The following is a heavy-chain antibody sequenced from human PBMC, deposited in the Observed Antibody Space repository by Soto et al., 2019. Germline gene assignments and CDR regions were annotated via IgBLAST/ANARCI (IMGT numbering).Heavy chain of an antibody. V-gene: IGHV1-69*13. Sequence: GASVKVSCKASGGTFSSYAISWVRQAPGQGLEWMGGIIPIFGTANYAQKFQGRVTITADESTSTAYMELSSLRSEDTAVYYCSRTLGAGYENAYWAQGTLVTVSS. J-gene: IGHJ4*02. D-gene: IGHD3-16*01. CDR2: IIPIFGTA. CDR1: GGTFSSYA. CDR3: SRTLGAGYENAY.